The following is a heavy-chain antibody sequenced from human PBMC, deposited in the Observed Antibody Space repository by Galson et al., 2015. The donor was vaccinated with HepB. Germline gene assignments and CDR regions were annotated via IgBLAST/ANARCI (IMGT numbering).Heavy chain of an antibody. CDR1: GFTFSSYA. V-gene: IGHV3-23*01. Sequence: SLRLSCAASGFTFSSYAMIWVRQAPGKGLEWVSAISGSGDITYYADSVKGRFTISRDTSKNTLYLQMNSLRAEDTAVYYCARDRPGIAAAGHYFDYWGQGTLVTVSS. CDR3: ARDRPGIAAAGHYFDY. D-gene: IGHD6-13*01. CDR2: ISGSGDIT. J-gene: IGHJ4*02.